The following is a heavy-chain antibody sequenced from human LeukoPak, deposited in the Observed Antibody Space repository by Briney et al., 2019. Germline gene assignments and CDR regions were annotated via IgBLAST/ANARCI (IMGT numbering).Heavy chain of an antibody. J-gene: IGHJ4*02. Sequence: GASVKVSCKASGYTFTSYGISWVRQAHGQGIEWMGWISAYNGNTNYAQKLQGRVTMTTDTSTSTAYMELRSLRSDDTAVYYCARDEAVLWFGELLNYWGQGTLVTVSS. CDR1: GYTFTSYG. V-gene: IGHV1-18*01. CDR2: ISAYNGNT. D-gene: IGHD3-10*01. CDR3: ARDEAVLWFGELLNY.